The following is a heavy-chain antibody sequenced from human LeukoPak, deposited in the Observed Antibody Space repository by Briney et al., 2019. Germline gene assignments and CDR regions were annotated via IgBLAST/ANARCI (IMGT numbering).Heavy chain of an antibody. D-gene: IGHD3-10*01. CDR2: ISDDGSNK. CDR3: ASLFGSGPNWFDP. CDR1: GFTFSSYG. Sequence: GGSLRLSCRASGFTFSSYGMHWVRQAPSKGLEWVALISDDGSNKYYADSVKGRFTISRDNSKNTLYLQTNSLRAEDTAVYYCASLFGSGPNWFDPWGQGTLVTVSS. V-gene: IGHV3-30*03. J-gene: IGHJ5*02.